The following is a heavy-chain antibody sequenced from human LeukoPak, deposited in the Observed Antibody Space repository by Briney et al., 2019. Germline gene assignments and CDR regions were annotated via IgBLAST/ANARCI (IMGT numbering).Heavy chain of an antibody. J-gene: IGHJ4*02. V-gene: IGHV1-69*05. CDR2: IIPIFGTA. Sequence: SVNLSCNASGGTYSSYANSWMRLPPGQGHELMGRIIPIFGTANYAQKFHGRVMITTVESSSTAYMQLSSSISDDTTAYYCSRVSDCSSSSCPPTYWVQGTIVAVSS. CDR1: GGTYSSYA. D-gene: IGHD2-2*01. CDR3: SRVSDCSSSSCPPTY.